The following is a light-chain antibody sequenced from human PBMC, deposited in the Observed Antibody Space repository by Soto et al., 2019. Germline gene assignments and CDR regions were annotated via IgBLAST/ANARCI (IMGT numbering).Light chain of an antibody. Sequence: QSVLTQPASVSGSPGQSITISCTGTSSDVGNNNYVSWYQHNPGRAPKVMICDVTNRPSGVSNRSSGSKSGNTASLTISGLQAEDEADYYCSSFTGSSYVFETGTKVTVL. CDR1: SSDVGNNNY. J-gene: IGLJ1*01. CDR2: DVT. CDR3: SSFTGSSYV. V-gene: IGLV2-14*03.